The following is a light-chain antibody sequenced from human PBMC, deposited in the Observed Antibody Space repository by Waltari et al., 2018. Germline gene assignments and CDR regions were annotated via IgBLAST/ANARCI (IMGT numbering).Light chain of an antibody. CDR2: GAS. Sequence: IVMTQSPATLSVSPGERVTLSCRASQSVSGNLAWYQQKPGQAPRLLMYGASTRAAGVPTVFSGSGSGTDFTLTISSLQAEDVAVYYCQHYYSIPYTFGRGNELKIK. CDR1: QSVSGN. J-gene: IGKJ2*01. V-gene: IGKV3-15*01. CDR3: QHYYSIPYT.